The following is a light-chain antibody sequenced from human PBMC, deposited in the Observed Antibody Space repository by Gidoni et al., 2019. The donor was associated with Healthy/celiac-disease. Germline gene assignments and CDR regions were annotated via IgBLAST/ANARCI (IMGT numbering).Light chain of an antibody. CDR2: AAS. Sequence: DIQPTQSPSSLSASVGDRVTITCRASQSISSNLNWYQQKPGNAPKLLIYAASSSQSGVPSRFSGSGSGTDFTLTISSLQPEDFATYYCQQSYSTPSITFGQGTRLEIK. V-gene: IGKV1-39*01. J-gene: IGKJ5*01. CDR1: QSISSN. CDR3: QQSYSTPSIT.